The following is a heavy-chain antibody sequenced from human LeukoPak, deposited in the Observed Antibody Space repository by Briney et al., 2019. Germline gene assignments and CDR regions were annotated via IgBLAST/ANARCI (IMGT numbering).Heavy chain of an antibody. D-gene: IGHD3-9*01. V-gene: IGHV1-2*02. CDR3: ARVRYFDSTVDY. CDR1: GYTFTGYY. CDR2: INPNTGGT. Sequence: ASVKVSCKASGYTFTGYYIHWVRPAPGQGLEWMGWINPNTGGTNYAQKFQGRVTMTRDTSISTAYMELSRLRSDDTAIYYCARVRYFDSTVDYWGQGTLVTVSS. J-gene: IGHJ4*02.